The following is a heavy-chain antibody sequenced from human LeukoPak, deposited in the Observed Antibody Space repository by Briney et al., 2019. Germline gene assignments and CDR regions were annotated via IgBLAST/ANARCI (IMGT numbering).Heavy chain of an antibody. CDR3: ASGSGSYYVFDY. CDR2: ISYDGSNK. D-gene: IGHD3-10*01. CDR1: GLTFSSYT. J-gene: IGHJ4*02. Sequence: GGSLRLSCAASGLTFSSYTMHWVRQAPDKGLEWVADISYDGSNKAYADSVKGRFAISRDNSKNTLYLQMNSLRAEDTAVYYCASGSGSYYVFDYWGQGTLVTVSS. V-gene: IGHV3-30*09.